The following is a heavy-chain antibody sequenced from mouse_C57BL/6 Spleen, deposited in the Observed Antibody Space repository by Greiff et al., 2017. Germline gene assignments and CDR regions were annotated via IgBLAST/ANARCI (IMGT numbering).Heavy chain of an antibody. J-gene: IGHJ1*03. CDR2: INPGSGGT. V-gene: IGHV1-54*01. D-gene: IGHD3-1*01. Sequence: QVQLQQSGAELVRPGTSVKVSCKASGYAFTNYLIEWVKQRPGQGLEWIGVINPGSGGTNYTAKFQGKATLTADKSSSTAYMQLSSLTSEDSAVYFCARSGPHWYFDVWGTGTTVTVSS. CDR3: ARSGPHWYFDV. CDR1: GYAFTNYL.